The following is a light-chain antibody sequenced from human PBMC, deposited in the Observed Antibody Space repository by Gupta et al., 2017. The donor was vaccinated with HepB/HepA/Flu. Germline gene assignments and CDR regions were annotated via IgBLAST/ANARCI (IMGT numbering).Light chain of an antibody. V-gene: IGKV3-11*01. CDR2: DAS. CDR1: QSVGRS. J-gene: IGKJ5*01. CDR3: QQRSNCPIT. Sequence: EIVLTQSPATLSLSPGERATLSCRASQSVGRSLAWYQQKTGQAPRLLIHDASNRATGIPARFSGSGSGTDFTFIISSLEPEDFAVYYCQQRSNCPITFGQGTRLEIK.